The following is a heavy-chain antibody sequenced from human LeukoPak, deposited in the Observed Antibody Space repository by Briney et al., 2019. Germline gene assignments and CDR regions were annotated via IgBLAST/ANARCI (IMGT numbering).Heavy chain of an antibody. CDR3: ARTLGYCSSTSCYNWFDP. Sequence: PSETLSLTCTVSGGSISSYYWSWIRQPPGKGLEWIGYIYHSGSTYYNPSLKSRVTISVDRSKNQFSLKLSSVTAADTAVYYCARTLGYCSSTSCYNWFDPWGQGTLVTVSS. J-gene: IGHJ5*02. CDR2: IYHSGST. D-gene: IGHD2-2*01. CDR1: GGSISSYY. V-gene: IGHV4-59*12.